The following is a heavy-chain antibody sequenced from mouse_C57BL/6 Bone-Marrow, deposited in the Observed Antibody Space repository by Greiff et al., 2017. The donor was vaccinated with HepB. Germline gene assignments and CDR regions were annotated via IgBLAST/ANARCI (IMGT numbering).Heavy chain of an antibody. CDR2: INPNYGTT. CDR3: ARTITTVVATGAMDY. V-gene: IGHV1-39*01. Sequence: VHVKQSGPELVKPGASVKISCKASGYSFTDYNMNWVKQSNGKSLEWIGVINPNYGTTSYNQKFKGKATLTVDQSSSTAYMQLNSLTSEDSAVYYCARTITTVVATGAMDYWGQGTSVTVSS. J-gene: IGHJ4*01. CDR1: GYSFTDYN. D-gene: IGHD1-1*01.